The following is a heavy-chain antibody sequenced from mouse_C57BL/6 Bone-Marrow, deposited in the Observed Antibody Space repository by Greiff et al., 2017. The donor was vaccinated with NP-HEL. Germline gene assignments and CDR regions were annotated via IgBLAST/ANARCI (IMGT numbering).Heavy chain of an antibody. D-gene: IGHD2-10*01. V-gene: IGHV1-81*01. Sequence: QVQLKQSGAELARPGASVKLSCKASGYTFTSYGISWVKQRTGQGLEWIGEIYPRSGNTYYNEKFKGKATLTADKSSSTAYLELRSLTSEDSAVYFCARPLLLGLDYWGQGTTLTVSS. CDR3: ARPLLLGLDY. J-gene: IGHJ2*01. CDR1: GYTFTSYG. CDR2: IYPRSGNT.